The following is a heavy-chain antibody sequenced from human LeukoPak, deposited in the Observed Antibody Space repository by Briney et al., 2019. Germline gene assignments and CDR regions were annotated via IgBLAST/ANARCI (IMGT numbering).Heavy chain of an antibody. D-gene: IGHD3-9*01. V-gene: IGHV1-2*02. CDR1: GYTFTGYY. J-gene: IGHJ4*02. CDR3: ARQKRVYYDILTGYFDY. CDR2: INPNSGGT. Sequence: ASVKVSCKASGYTFTGYYMHWVRQAPGQGLEWMGWINPNSGGTNYAQKFQGRVTMTRDTSISTAYMELSRLRSDDRAVYYCARQKRVYYDILTGYFDYWGQGTLVTVSS.